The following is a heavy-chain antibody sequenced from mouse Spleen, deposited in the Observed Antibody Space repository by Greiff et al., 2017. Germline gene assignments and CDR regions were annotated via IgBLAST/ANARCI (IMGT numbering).Heavy chain of an antibody. V-gene: IGHV5-9*01. CDR3: AGSLLRLRDFDY. J-gene: IGHJ2*01. Sequence: EVMLVESGGGLVKLGGSLKLSCAASGFTFSSYAMSWVRQTPEKRLEWVATISSGGGNTYYPDSVKGRFTISRDNAKNTLYLQMSSLKSEDTAMYYCAGSLLRLRDFDYWGQGTTLTVSS. CDR1: GFTFSSYA. CDR2: ISSGGGNT. D-gene: IGHD1-2*01.